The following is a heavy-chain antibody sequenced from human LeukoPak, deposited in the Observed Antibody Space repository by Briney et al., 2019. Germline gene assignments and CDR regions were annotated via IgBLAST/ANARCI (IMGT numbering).Heavy chain of an antibody. Sequence: SETLSLTYSVSGGSISSSYWSWIRQSPGKGLEWIGYFYDTVSTKYNASLKRRVSISTDTSKNQVSLKLNSVTAADTAVYYCARHGAFLTRGFCSSSNCYVDGLQTWGQGIMVSVSS. V-gene: IGHV4-59*08. J-gene: IGHJ3*01. D-gene: IGHD2-2*01. CDR3: ARHGAFLTRGFCSSSNCYVDGLQT. CDR1: GGSISSSY. CDR2: FYDTVST.